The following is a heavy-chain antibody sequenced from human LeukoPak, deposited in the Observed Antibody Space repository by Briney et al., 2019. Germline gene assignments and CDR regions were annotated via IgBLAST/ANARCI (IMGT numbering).Heavy chain of an antibody. Sequence: GGSLRLSCAASGFTFSSYWMHWVRQAPGKGLVWVSRINSDGSSTSYADSVKGRFTISRDNAKNTLYLQMNSLRAEDTAVYYCARDTRYYYGSGSFRGFDYWGQGTLVIISS. J-gene: IGHJ4*02. V-gene: IGHV3-74*01. CDR3: ARDTRYYYGSGSFRGFDY. D-gene: IGHD3-10*01. CDR2: INSDGSST. CDR1: GFTFSSYW.